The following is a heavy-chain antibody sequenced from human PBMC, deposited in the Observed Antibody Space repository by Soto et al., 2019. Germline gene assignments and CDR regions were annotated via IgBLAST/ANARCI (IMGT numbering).Heavy chain of an antibody. D-gene: IGHD2-15*01. CDR2: IIPIFGTA. CDR1: GGTFSSYA. J-gene: IGHJ6*02. V-gene: IGHV1-69*13. Sequence: SVKVSCKASGGTFSSYAISWVRQAPGQGLEWMGGIIPIFGTANYAQKFQGRVTITADESTSTAYMELSSLRSEDTAVYYCAREYVVVVAATRYYYYGTDVWGQGTTVTVSS. CDR3: AREYVVVVAATRYYYYGTDV.